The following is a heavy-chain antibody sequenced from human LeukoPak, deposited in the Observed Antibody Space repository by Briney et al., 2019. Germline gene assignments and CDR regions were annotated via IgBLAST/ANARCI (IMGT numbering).Heavy chain of an antibody. Sequence: GGSLRLSCAASGFTFSSYSMNWVRQAPGKGLEWVSSISSSSSYIYYADSVKGRFTISRDNAKNSLYLQMNSLRAEDTAVYYCAKLIAAPFYFDYWGQGTLVTVSS. D-gene: IGHD6-13*01. CDR1: GFTFSSYS. J-gene: IGHJ4*02. V-gene: IGHV3-21*01. CDR2: ISSSSSYI. CDR3: AKLIAAPFYFDY.